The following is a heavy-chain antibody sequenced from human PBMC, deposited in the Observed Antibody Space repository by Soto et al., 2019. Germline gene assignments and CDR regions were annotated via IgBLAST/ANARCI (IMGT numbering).Heavy chain of an antibody. CDR3: ARGGCSSTSCLANYFDY. Sequence: QVQLQQWGAGLLKPSETLSLTCAVYGGSFSGYYWSWIRQPPGKGLEWIGEINHSGSTNYNPSLKSRVTISVHTSKNQFSLKLSSMTAADTAVYYCARGGCSSTSCLANYFDYWGQGTLVTVSS. CDR2: INHSGST. J-gene: IGHJ4*02. D-gene: IGHD2-2*01. V-gene: IGHV4-34*01. CDR1: GGSFSGYY.